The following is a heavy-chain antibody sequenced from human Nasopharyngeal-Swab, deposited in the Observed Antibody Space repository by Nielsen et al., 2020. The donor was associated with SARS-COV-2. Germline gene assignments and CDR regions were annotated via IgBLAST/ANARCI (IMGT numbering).Heavy chain of an antibody. J-gene: IGHJ3*02. V-gene: IGHV3-48*04. CDR1: GFRDYS. CDR2: ISTSTATI. CDR3: AREVPYSGHDDAFDI. D-gene: IGHD5-12*01. Sequence: GGSLRLSCVDSGFRDYSMNWVRQAPGKGLEWISYISTSTATIYYADSVKDRFTISRDNAKNSLYLQMNSLRAEDTAVYYCAREVPYSGHDDAFDIWGQGTMVTVSA.